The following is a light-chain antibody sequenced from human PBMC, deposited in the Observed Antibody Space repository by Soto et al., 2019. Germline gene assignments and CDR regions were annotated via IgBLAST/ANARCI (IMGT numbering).Light chain of an antibody. J-gene: IGKJ4*01. CDR1: QTINNY. CDR3: QESNTAPLT. V-gene: IGKV1-39*01. Sequence: DIQMTQSPSSLSASVGDRVTITCRASQTINNYLNWYQQKPGKAPKLLIYAASSLQSGVPSRFSGSGSGTDFTLTISSLQAEDSANYVGQESNTAPLTFGGGTKVVVK. CDR2: AAS.